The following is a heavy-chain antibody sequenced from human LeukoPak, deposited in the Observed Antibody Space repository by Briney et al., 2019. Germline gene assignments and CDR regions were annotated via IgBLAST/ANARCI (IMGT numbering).Heavy chain of an antibody. D-gene: IGHD5-18*01. Sequence: SETLSLTCTVSGGSISSYYWSWIRQPAGKGLEWIGRIYSSGSTDYNPSLKSRVTMSVDTSKNKFSLKLSSMTAADTAVYYCAREEVGTPMVSSWGQGTLVTVSS. J-gene: IGHJ5*02. CDR2: IYSSGST. V-gene: IGHV4-4*07. CDR1: GGSISSYY. CDR3: AREEVGTPMVSS.